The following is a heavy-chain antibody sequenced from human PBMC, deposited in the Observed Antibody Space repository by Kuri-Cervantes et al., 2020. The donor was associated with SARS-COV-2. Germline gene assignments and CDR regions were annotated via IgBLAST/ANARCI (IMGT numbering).Heavy chain of an antibody. V-gene: IGHV4-34*01. Sequence: EALKISCAVYGGSFSGYYWSWIRQPPGKGLEWIGEINHSGSTNYNPSLKSRVTISVDTSKNQFSLKLSSVTAADTAVYYCARDTLFGVVIRKSSAFDIWGQGTMVTVSS. CDR2: INHSGST. CDR3: ARDTLFGVVIRKSSAFDI. CDR1: GGSFSGYY. J-gene: IGHJ3*02. D-gene: IGHD3-3*01.